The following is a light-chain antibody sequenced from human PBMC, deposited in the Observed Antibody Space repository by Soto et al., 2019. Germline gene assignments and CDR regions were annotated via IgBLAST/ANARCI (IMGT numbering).Light chain of an antibody. Sequence: QSALTQPASVSGSPGQSITISCTGTSSDVGGYNYVSWYQQHPGKAPKLMIYDVSNRPSGVSNRFSGSKSGSTASLTISGLQAEDEADYYCSSYTSSSTGSYVFGTGTKLTVL. J-gene: IGLJ1*01. CDR1: SSDVGGYNY. V-gene: IGLV2-14*01. CDR2: DVS. CDR3: SSYTSSSTGSYV.